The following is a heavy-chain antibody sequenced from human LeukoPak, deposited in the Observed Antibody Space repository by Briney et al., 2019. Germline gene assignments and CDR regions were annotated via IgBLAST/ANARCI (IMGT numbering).Heavy chain of an antibody. Sequence: PSETLSLTCTVSGGSISSYYWSWIRQPPGKGLEWIGYIYYSGSTNYNPSLKSRVTISVDTSKNQFSLKLSSVTAADTAVYYCAREGYSSSSGAFDIWGQGTMVTVSS. J-gene: IGHJ3*02. CDR2: IYYSGST. CDR1: GGSISSYY. V-gene: IGHV4-59*01. D-gene: IGHD6-6*01. CDR3: AREGYSSSSGAFDI.